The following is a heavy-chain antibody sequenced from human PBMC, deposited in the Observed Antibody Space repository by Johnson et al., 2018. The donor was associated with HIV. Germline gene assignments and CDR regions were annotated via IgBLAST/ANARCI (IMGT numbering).Heavy chain of an antibody. J-gene: IGHJ3*02. CDR3: AAAEYDAFDI. CDR2: INWNGAST. Sequence: VQLVESGGGVVRPGGSLRLSCAASGFNFDDYGMSWVRQAPGKGLEWVSGINWNGASTGYADSVKGRFTVSRDNANNSLYLQMNSLRAEDTAVYYCAAAEYDAFDIWGQGTMVTVSS. D-gene: IGHD6-6*01. V-gene: IGHV3-20*04. CDR1: GFNFDDYG.